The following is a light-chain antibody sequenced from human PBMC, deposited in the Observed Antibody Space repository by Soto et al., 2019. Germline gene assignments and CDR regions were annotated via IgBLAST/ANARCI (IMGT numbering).Light chain of an antibody. J-gene: IGKJ2*01. CDR1: QTVSSSY. Sequence: EIVLTQSPGTLSLSPGEKATLSCRASQTVSSSYLAWYQQKPGQSPRLLIYGASNRATGIPDRFSGSGSGTDFTLTISRLGPEDFAVYYCLQHDSSPYTFSRGTKLEI. V-gene: IGKV3-20*01. CDR3: LQHDSSPYT. CDR2: GAS.